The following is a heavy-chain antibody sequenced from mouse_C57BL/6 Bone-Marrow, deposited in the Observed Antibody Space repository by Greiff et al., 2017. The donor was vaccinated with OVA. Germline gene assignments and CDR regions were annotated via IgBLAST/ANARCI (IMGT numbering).Heavy chain of an antibody. J-gene: IGHJ3*01. Sequence: VKVVESGAELARPGASVKLSCKASGYTFTSYGISWVKQRTGQGLEWIGEIYPRSGNTYYNEKFKGKATLTADKSSSTAYMELRSLTSEDSAVYFCARSGLLPYWGQGTLVTVSA. D-gene: IGHD1-1*01. CDR1: GYTFTSYG. CDR3: ARSGLLPY. V-gene: IGHV1-81*01. CDR2: IYPRSGNT.